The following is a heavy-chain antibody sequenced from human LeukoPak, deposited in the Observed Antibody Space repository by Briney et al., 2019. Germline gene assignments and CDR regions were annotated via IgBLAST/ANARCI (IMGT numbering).Heavy chain of an antibody. J-gene: IGHJ4*02. V-gene: IGHV4-34*01. CDR2: INHSGST. Sequence: SETLSLTCAVYGGSFSGYYWSWVRQPPGKGLEWIGEINHSGSTNYNPSLKSRGTISVDTSKNQFSLKLSSVTAADTAVYYCARGPSSGWYLSYWGQGTLVTVSS. CDR1: GGSFSGYY. CDR3: ARGPSSGWYLSY. D-gene: IGHD6-19*01.